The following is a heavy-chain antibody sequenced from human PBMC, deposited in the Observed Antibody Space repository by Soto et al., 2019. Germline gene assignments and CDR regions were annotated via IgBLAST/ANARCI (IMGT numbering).Heavy chain of an antibody. CDR2: ISYDGSNK. CDR1: GFTFSSYA. CDR3: ARDRSGSYVDY. D-gene: IGHD1-26*01. J-gene: IGHJ4*02. V-gene: IGHV3-30-3*01. Sequence: GGSLRLSCAASGFTFSSYAMHWVHQAPGKGLEWVAVISYDGSNKYYADSVKGRFTISRDNSKNTLYLQMNSLRAEDTAVYYCARDRSGSYVDYWGQGTLVTVSS.